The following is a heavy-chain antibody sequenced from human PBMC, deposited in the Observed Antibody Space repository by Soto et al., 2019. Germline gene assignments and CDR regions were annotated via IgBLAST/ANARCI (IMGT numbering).Heavy chain of an antibody. CDR3: ARAPMVLTRSYFDS. D-gene: IGHD3-22*01. CDR1: DGSISNFY. J-gene: IGHJ4*02. Sequence: PLEILSLTCTVSDGSISNFYLSWIRQPPGKGLEWIGYISSSGNTNYNPSLKSRVSISVDTSKNQFSLNLTSVTAADTAVYYCARAPMVLTRSYFDSWGQGTPVTVSS. V-gene: IGHV4-59*01. CDR2: ISSSGNT.